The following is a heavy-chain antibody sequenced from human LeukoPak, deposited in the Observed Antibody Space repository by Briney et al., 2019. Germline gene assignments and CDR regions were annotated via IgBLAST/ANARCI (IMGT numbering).Heavy chain of an antibody. D-gene: IGHD7-27*01. V-gene: IGHV4-39*01. CDR3: ASLGTLRS. J-gene: IGHJ5*02. CDR2: ISYSGTN. CDR1: GGSVSSSIYY. Sequence: SETLSLTCTVSGGSVSSSIYYWGWIRQPPGKGLEWIGSISYSGTNYNNPSLKSRGSISIDTSKNQFSVKLTSVTAADTAMYYCASLGTLRSWGQGTLVTVSS.